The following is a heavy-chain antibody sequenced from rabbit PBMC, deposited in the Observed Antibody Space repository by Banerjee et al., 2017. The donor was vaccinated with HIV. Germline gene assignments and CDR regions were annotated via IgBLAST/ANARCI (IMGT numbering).Heavy chain of an antibody. CDR1: GFSFSSNYY. CDR2: IYAGSSTGT. D-gene: IGHD8-1*01. Sequence: QSLEESGGDLVKPGASLTLTCTVSGFSFSSNYYMCWVRQAPGKGLEWIACIYAGSSTGTYYASWAKGRFTISKTSSTTVTLQMTSLTAADTATYFCARAPNYAGSNYYYFNLRGPGTLVTVS. J-gene: IGHJ4*01. V-gene: IGHV1S40*01. CDR3: ARAPNYAGSNYYYFNL.